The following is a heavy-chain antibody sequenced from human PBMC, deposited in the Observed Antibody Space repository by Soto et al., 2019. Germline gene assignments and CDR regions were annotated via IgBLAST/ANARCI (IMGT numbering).Heavy chain of an antibody. V-gene: IGHV4-34*01. CDR1: GGSFNGYY. CDR2: INHTGGT. CDR3: ARPVWFGNMGYFDS. J-gene: IGHJ4*02. Sequence: LSLTCAVSGGSFNGYYWTWIRQPPGKGLEWIAEINHTGGTNYNPSLRSRVTMSVDTSKNQFSLRLSSVTAADTAIYFCARPVWFGNMGYFDSWGQGTLVTVSS. D-gene: IGHD3-10*01.